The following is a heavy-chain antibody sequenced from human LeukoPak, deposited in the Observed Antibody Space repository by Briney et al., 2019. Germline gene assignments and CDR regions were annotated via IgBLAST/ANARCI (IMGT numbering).Heavy chain of an antibody. CDR2: INHSGST. Sequence: SETLSLTCTVSGYSISSGYYWGWIRQPPGKGLEWIGEINHSGSTNYNPSLKSRVTISVDTSRNQFSLKLSSVTGADTAVYYCARGGFRYSYGRYFDYWGQGTLVTVSS. J-gene: IGHJ4*02. CDR3: ARGGFRYSYGRYFDY. CDR1: GYSISSGYY. D-gene: IGHD5-18*01. V-gene: IGHV4-38-2*02.